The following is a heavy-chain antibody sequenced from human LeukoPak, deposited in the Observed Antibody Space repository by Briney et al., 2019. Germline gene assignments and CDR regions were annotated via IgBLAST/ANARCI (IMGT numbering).Heavy chain of an antibody. J-gene: IGHJ5*02. V-gene: IGHV4-59*08. CDR3: ARRCSGDYGHWFDP. CDR1: GDSISTYY. CDR2: IYYSGST. D-gene: IGHD4-17*01. Sequence: SETLSLTCTVSGDSISTYYWSWLRQPPGKGLEWIGYIYYSGSTNYNPSLKSRVTISVDTSKNQFSLKVSSVTAADTAVYYCARRCSGDYGHWFDPWGQGTLVTVSS.